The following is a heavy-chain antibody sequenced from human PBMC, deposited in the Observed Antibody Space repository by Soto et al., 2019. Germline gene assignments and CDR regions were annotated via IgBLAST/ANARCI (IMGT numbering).Heavy chain of an antibody. Sequence: QVQLVQSGAEVKKPGSSVKVSYKASGGTFSSYAISWVRQAPGQGLEWMGGIIPIFGTANYAQKFQGRVTITADESTSTAYMELSSLRSEDTAVYYCARDLPRKENSYYFDYWGQGTLVTVSS. J-gene: IGHJ4*02. D-gene: IGHD2-15*01. CDR1: GGTFSSYA. CDR2: IIPIFGTA. CDR3: ARDLPRKENSYYFDY. V-gene: IGHV1-69*12.